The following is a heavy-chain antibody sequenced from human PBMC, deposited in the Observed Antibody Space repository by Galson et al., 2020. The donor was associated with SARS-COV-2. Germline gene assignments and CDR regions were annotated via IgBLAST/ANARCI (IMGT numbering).Heavy chain of an antibody. Sequence: HGESLKISCKGSGYSFTSYWIGWVRQMPGKGLEWMGIIYPGDSDTRYSPSFQGQVTISADKSISTAYLQWSSLKASDTAMYYCARLEYCSGLSRGNWFDPWGQGTLVTVSS. CDR3: ARLEYCSGLSRGNWFDP. D-gene: IGHD3-10*01. J-gene: IGHJ5*02. V-gene: IGHV5-51*01. CDR2: IYPGDSDT. CDR1: GYSFTSYW.